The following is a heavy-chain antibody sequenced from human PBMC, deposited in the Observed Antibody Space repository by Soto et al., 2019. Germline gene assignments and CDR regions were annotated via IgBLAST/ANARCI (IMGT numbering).Heavy chain of an antibody. CDR1: GFIFTTNS. J-gene: IGHJ4*02. D-gene: IGHD2-15*01. CDR3: ARDPPHGGTSSWDADS. V-gene: IGHV3-21*01. CDR2: ISSSGTFK. Sequence: VGSLRLSCEASGFIFTTNSMNWVRQVPGKGLQWLSSISSSGTFKSYGDSVKGRFTISRDNAKNSLFLQMNNLSGEDTGLYYCARDPPHGGTSSWDADSWGPGTLVTAPQ.